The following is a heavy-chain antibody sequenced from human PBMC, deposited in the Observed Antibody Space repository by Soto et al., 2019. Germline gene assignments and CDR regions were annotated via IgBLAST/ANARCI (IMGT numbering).Heavy chain of an antibody. CDR1: GFTFSSYA. J-gene: IGHJ4*02. Sequence: ESGGGVVQPGRSLRLSCAASGFTFSSYAMHWVRQAPGKGLEWVAVISYDGSNKYYADSVKGRFTISRDNSKNTLYLQMNSLRAEDTAVYYCAPASGYDSSGYWGQGTLVTVSS. CDR3: APASGYDSSGY. V-gene: IGHV3-30-3*01. CDR2: ISYDGSNK. D-gene: IGHD3-22*01.